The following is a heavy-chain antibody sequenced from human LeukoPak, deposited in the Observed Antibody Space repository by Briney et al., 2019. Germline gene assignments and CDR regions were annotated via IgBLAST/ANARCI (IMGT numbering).Heavy chain of an antibody. Sequence: KTGGSLRLSCAASGFTFSSYSMNWVRQTPGKGLEWVSSISSSSSYIHYADSVKGRFTISRDNAKKSLYLQMNSLRAEDTAVYYCASCSGGYCLQANAFDIWGQGTMVTVSS. CDR2: ISSSSSYI. CDR3: ASCSGGYCLQANAFDI. V-gene: IGHV3-21*01. CDR1: GFTFSSYS. D-gene: IGHD2-21*02. J-gene: IGHJ3*02.